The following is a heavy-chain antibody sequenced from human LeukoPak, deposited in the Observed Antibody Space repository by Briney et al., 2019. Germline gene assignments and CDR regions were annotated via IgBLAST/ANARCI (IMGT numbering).Heavy chain of an antibody. Sequence: GGALRLSCEAPGFVFSTHSMNWVRQAPGKGLEWVSWISSSNGDIYYADSVRGRFTISRDDAKKSLYLQMNSLRAEDTAVYYCVRDADGGNSWFDSWGQGTLVTVSS. V-gene: IGHV3-21*01. CDR2: ISSSNGDI. D-gene: IGHD4-23*01. CDR3: VRDADGGNSWFDS. J-gene: IGHJ5*01. CDR1: GFVFSTHS.